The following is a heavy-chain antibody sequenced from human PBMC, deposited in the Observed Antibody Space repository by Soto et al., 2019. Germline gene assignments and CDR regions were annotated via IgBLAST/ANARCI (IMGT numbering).Heavy chain of an antibody. CDR2: ISSSGTGI. CDR3: ARAHYADFDI. D-gene: IGHD2-2*01. CDR1: VFTFIDYY. Sequence: PGGSXRLSCAASVFTFIDYYSTLIRQAPGKGLEWVSYISSSGTGIYYADSMKGRFTISRYNAKKSLYLQMSSLRAEDTAVYYCARAHYADFDIWGQGTMVTV. V-gene: IGHV3-11*01. J-gene: IGHJ3*02.